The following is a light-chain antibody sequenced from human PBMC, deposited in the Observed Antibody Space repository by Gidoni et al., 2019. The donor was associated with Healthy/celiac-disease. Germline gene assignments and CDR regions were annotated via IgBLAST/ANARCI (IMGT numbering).Light chain of an antibody. V-gene: IGKV3-15*01. J-gene: IGKJ1*01. Sequence: EIVMTQSPATLSVSPGERATLSCRARQSVNSNLAWYQQKPGQAPRLLIYGASTRATGIPARFSGSGSGTEFTLTISSLQSEDFAVYYCQQYNNWPQTFGQGTKVEIK. CDR3: QQYNNWPQT. CDR2: GAS. CDR1: QSVNSN.